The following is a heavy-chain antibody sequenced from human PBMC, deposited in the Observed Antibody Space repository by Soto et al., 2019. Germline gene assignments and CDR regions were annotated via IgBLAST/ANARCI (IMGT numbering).Heavy chain of an antibody. J-gene: IGHJ5*02. CDR2: IKSKTDGGTT. CDR3: TSVTYYDFWSGPGFDP. CDR1: GFTFSNAW. D-gene: IGHD3-3*01. V-gene: IGHV3-15*01. Sequence: PGGSLRLSCAASGFTFSNAWMSWVRQAPGKWLEWVGRIKSKTDGGTTDYAAPVKGRFTISRDDSKNTLYLQMNSLKTEDTAVYYCTSVTYYDFWSGPGFDPWGQGXLVTVYS.